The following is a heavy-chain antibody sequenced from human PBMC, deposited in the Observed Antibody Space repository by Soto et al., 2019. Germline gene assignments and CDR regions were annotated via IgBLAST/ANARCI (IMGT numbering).Heavy chain of an antibody. J-gene: IGHJ4*02. D-gene: IGHD3-22*01. V-gene: IGHV3-53*01. Sequence: GGSLRLSCAASGFTVSSNYMSWVRQAPGKGLEWVSVIYSGGSTYYADSVKGRFTISRDNSKNTLYLQMNSLRAEDTAVYYCASKYYYDSSGYYIWGQGTLVTVSS. CDR3: ASKYYYDSSGYYI. CDR2: IYSGGST. CDR1: GFTVSSNY.